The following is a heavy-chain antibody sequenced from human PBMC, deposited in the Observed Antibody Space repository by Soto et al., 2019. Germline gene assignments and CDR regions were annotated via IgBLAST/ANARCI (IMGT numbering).Heavy chain of an antibody. CDR1: GFSFSGYA. D-gene: IGHD1-26*01. CDR3: AKNSKGYSGSYFDY. J-gene: IGHJ4*02. CDR2: ISGSGAST. Sequence: EVQLLESGGGVGQPGGSLRLSCAATGFSFSGYAMSWVRQAAGKGLEWVSTISGSGASTFYADSVKGRFTISRYNSKNTCYLQISSLRAEDTAVYYCAKNSKGYSGSYFDYWGQGTLVTVSS. V-gene: IGHV3-23*01.